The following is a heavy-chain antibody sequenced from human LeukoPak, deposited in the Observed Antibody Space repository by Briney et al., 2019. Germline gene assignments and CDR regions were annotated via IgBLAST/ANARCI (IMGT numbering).Heavy chain of an antibody. J-gene: IGHJ4*02. CDR3: ARDLSEQWLVYYFDY. CDR2: ISYDGSNK. V-gene: IGHV3-30-3*01. D-gene: IGHD6-19*01. Sequence: PGGSLRLSCAASGFTFSSYAMHWVRQAPGKGLEWVAVISYDGSNKCYADSVKGRFTISRDNSKNTLYLQMNSLRAEDTAVYYCARDLSEQWLVYYFDYWGQGTLVTVSS. CDR1: GFTFSSYA.